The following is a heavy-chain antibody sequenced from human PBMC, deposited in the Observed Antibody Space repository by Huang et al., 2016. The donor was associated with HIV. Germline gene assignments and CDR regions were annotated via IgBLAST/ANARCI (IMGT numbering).Heavy chain of an antibody. J-gene: IGHJ4*02. CDR1: GFSLTTSGVA. V-gene: IGHV2-5*02. CDR2: SYWAHEE. Sequence: QITLKESGPTLVKPTQTLTLTCPFSGFSLTTSGVAVGWIRQLPGKALEWLALSYWAHEELFSPSLKTRLTITKDTSKHEVVLTMTNMDPVDTATYYCVHRLRYGKWYVDYWGQGVLVTVSS. CDR3: VHRLRYGKWYVDY. D-gene: IGHD6-13*01.